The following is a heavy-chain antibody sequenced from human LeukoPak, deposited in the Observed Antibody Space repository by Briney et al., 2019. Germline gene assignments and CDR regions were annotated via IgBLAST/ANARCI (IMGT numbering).Heavy chain of an antibody. CDR2: MSTYYGDT. D-gene: IGHD6-19*01. V-gene: IGHV1-18*01. CDR3: ARDPTNTSGRHAYFDF. CDR1: GYTXTKYA. J-gene: IGHJ4*02. Sequence: ASVTVSFTCSGYTXTKYAISWVRQAPGQGREGMGWMSTYYGDTHYAQTFQGRVTMATDTSTSTVYMELRSLRYVDTAIYYRARDPTNTSGRHAYFDFWGQGTLVTVSS.